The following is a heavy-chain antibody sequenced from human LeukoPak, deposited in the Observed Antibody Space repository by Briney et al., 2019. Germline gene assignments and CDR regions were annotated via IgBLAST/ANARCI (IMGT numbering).Heavy chain of an antibody. CDR2: INPTGDST. V-gene: IGHV1-46*01. CDR3: ARGGANGYSYGYDIDY. J-gene: IGHJ4*02. D-gene: IGHD5-18*01. CDR1: GYTFTSYY. Sequence: ASVKVSCKASGYTFTSYYMHWVRQAPGQGLEWMGLINPTGDSTGYAQKFQGRVTMTRDMSTSTDYLELSSLRSEDTAIYYCARGGANGYSYGYDIDYWGQGTLVTVSS.